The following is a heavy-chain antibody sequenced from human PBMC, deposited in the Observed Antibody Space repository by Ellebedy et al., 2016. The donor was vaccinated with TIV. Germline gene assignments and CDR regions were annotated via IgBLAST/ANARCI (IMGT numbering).Heavy chain of an antibody. Sequence: SETLSLXCTVSGGSISSYYWSWIRQPPGKGLEWIGSIYYSGSTYYNPSLKSRVTMSVDTSKNHFSLKLSSVTAVDTAVYYCARKLPGMGYFDCWGQGTLVTVSS. CDR3: ARKLPGMGYFDC. V-gene: IGHV4-59*04. D-gene: IGHD3-10*01. CDR1: GGSISSYY. J-gene: IGHJ4*02. CDR2: IYYSGST.